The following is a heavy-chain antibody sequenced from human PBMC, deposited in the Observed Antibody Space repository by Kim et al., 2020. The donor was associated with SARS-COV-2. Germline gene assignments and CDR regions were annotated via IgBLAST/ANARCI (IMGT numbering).Heavy chain of an antibody. V-gene: IGHV3-21*01. J-gene: IGHJ4*02. CDR1: GFTFSSYS. Sequence: GGSLRLSCAASGFTFSSYSMNWVRQAPGKGLEWVSSISSSSSYIYYADSVKGRFTISSDNAKNSLYLQMNSLRAEDTAVYYCARVEEYSGYDSPFDYWGQGTLVTVSS. D-gene: IGHD5-12*01. CDR2: ISSSSSYI. CDR3: ARVEEYSGYDSPFDY.